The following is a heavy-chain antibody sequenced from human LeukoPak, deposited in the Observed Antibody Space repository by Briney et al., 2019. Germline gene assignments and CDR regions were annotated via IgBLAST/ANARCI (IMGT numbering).Heavy chain of an antibody. J-gene: IGHJ3*02. CDR3: ARMIGGDSSGYYQGAFDI. CDR1: GYTFTSYD. CDR2: MNPNSGNT. V-gene: IGHV1-8*01. D-gene: IGHD3-22*01. Sequence: GASVKVSCKASGYTFTSYDINWVRQATGQGLEWMGWMNPNSGNTGYAQKFQGRVTMTRNTSISTAYMELSSLRSEDTAVYYCARMIGGDSSGYYQGAFDIWGQGTMVTVSS.